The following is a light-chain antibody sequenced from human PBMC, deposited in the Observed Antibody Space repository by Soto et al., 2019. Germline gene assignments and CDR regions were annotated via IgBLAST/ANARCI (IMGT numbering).Light chain of an antibody. CDR1: SSDVGGYNY. CDR3: SSYTSSNTLYV. J-gene: IGLJ1*01. Sequence: SALTQPASVSGSPGQSITISCTGTSSDVGGYNYVSWYQQYPGKAPKLIIYEVTNRPSGVSNRFSGSKSDNTASLTISGLQAEDEADYYCSSYTSSNTLYVFAAGTKVTVL. V-gene: IGLV2-14*01. CDR2: EVT.